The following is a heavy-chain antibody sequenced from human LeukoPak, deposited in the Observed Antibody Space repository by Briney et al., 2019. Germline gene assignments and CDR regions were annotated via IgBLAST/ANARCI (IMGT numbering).Heavy chain of an antibody. CDR1: GFTFDDYA. CDR3: AKVGSYSSSSYSYYYYMDA. J-gene: IGHJ6*03. D-gene: IGHD6-13*01. CDR2: ISWNSGSI. V-gene: IGHV3-9*01. Sequence: GGSLRLSCAASGFTFDDYAMHWVRQAPGKGLEWVSGISWNSGSIGYADSVKGRFTISRDNAKNSLYLQMNSLRAEDTALYYCAKVGSYSSSSYSYYYYMDAWGKGTTVTVSS.